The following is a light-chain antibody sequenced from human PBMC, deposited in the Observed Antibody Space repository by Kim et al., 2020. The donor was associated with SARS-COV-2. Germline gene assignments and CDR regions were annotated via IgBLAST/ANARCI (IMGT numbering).Light chain of an antibody. V-gene: IGLV3-1*01. CDR2: QDS. CDR3: QAWDSSTAV. CDR1: KLGDKY. Sequence: SGSPGLTASITCSGDKLGDKYACWYQQKPGQSPVLVIYQDSKRPSGIPERFSGSNSGNTATLTISGTQAMDEADYYCQAWDSSTAVFGGGTQLTVL. J-gene: IGLJ2*01.